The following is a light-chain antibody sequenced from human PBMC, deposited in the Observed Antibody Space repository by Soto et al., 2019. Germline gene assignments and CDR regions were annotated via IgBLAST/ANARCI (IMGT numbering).Light chain of an antibody. J-gene: IGKJ2*01. V-gene: IGKV1-5*03. CDR3: QQYDSYPYT. CDR1: QSITTY. CDR2: KAS. Sequence: DIQMTQSPSTLSASVGDRVTITCRASQSITTYLAWYQQKPGKAPKLLIYKASSLESGVPSRLSGSGSGTESTLTLSSLPPDGLAAEYCQQYDSYPYTFGQGTKLETK.